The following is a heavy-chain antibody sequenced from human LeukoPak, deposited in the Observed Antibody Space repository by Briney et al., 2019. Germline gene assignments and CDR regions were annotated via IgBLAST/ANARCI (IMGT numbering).Heavy chain of an antibody. J-gene: IGHJ5*02. CDR1: GFIFSSYT. Sequence: GGSLRLSCEASGFIFSSYTMNWVRQAPGEGLEWVSYIGSSSSTIYYADSVKGRFTISRDNSKNTLYLQMNSLRGEDTAVYYCAGGPKKQLIWGRASNGFDPWGQGTLVTVSS. D-gene: IGHD6-13*01. CDR3: AGGPKKQLIWGRASNGFDP. CDR2: IGSSSSTI. V-gene: IGHV3-48*01.